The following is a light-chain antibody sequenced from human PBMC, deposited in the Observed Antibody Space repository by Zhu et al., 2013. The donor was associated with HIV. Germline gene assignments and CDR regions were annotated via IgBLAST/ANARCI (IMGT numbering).Light chain of an antibody. CDR2: GAS. V-gene: IGKV3-20*01. J-gene: IGKJ1*01. CDR3: QRFGSSYTWT. CDR1: QYVPSVY. Sequence: EVVLTQSPGTLSLSPGEGATLSCRASQYVPSVYLAWYQQKPGQAPRLLIYGASSRAPGIPDRFSGGGSGTVFTLTITGLEPEDFGMYFCQRFGSSYTWTFGQGTNVEIK.